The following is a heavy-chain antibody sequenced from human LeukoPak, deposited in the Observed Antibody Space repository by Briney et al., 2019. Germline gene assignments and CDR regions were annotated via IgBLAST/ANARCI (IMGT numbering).Heavy chain of an antibody. D-gene: IGHD6-19*01. CDR3: AREDQWHHSFDY. V-gene: IGHV4-30-2*01. Sequence: SETLSLTCIVSGASVSSGGSHWSWIRQPPGKGLEWIGYFSHSGSTYYSSSLKSRVTISVDRSKNQFSLNLSSVTAADTAVYYCAREDQWHHSFDYWGQGTLVTVSS. CDR2: FSHSGST. J-gene: IGHJ4*02. CDR1: GASVSSGGSH.